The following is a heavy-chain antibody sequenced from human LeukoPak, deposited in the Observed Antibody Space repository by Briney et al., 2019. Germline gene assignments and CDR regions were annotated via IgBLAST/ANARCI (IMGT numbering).Heavy chain of an antibody. Sequence: ASVRVYCKASGYTFTTYDINWVRQVTGQGLEWMGWMNIKSGDRGYAQKFQGRVTMTRDTSINTAYMELSSLRSDDTAVYYCARVVGSIDYWGQGTLVTVSS. V-gene: IGHV1-8*01. CDR2: MNIKSGDR. J-gene: IGHJ4*02. CDR3: ARVVGSIDY. CDR1: GYTFTTYD. D-gene: IGHD4-11*01.